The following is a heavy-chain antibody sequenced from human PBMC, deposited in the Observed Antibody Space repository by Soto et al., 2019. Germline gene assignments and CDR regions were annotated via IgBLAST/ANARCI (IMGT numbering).Heavy chain of an antibody. J-gene: IGHJ6*02. CDR2: INPNSGGT. CDR3: ARGEAVAGLYYYYGMDV. V-gene: IGHV1-2*04. Sequence: ASVKVSCKASGYTFTGYYMHWVRQAPGQGLEWMGWINPNSGGTNYAQKFQGWVTMTRDTSISTAYMELSRLRSDDTAVYYCARGEAVAGLYYYYGMDVWGQGTTVTVSS. CDR1: GYTFTGYY. D-gene: IGHD6-19*01.